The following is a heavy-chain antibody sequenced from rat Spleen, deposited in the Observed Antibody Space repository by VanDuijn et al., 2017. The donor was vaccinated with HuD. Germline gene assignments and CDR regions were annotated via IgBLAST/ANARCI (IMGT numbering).Heavy chain of an antibody. CDR2: IWGNGNT. D-gene: IGHD1-12*03. J-gene: IGHJ2*01. V-gene: IGHV2S61*01. Sequence: QVQLKESGPGLVQPSQTLSLTCTVSGLSISSYGVIWVRQPPGKGLEWMGVIWGNGNTNYSSVLKSRLSINRETSKSQVFLKMNNLQTEDTAMYFCASQHYFDGYYRDYWGQGVMVTVSS. CDR1: GLSISSYG. CDR3: ASQHYFDGYYRDY.